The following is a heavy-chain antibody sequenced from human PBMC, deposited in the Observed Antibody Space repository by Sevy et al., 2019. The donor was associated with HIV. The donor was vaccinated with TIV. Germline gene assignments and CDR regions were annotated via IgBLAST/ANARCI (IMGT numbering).Heavy chain of an antibody. V-gene: IGHV3-30*18. Sequence: GGSLRLSCAASGFTFSSYGMHWVRQAPGKGLDWVTVISHDGSNKYYADSVKGRFTISRDNSKNTLYLQMNSLRVEDTAVYYCAKGGQWLVRDWFDPWGQGTLVTSPQ. CDR3: AKGGQWLVRDWFDP. J-gene: IGHJ5*02. D-gene: IGHD6-19*01. CDR2: ISHDGSNK. CDR1: GFTFSSYG.